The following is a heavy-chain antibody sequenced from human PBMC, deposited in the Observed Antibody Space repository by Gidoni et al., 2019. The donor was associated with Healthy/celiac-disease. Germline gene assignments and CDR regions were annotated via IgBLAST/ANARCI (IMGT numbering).Heavy chain of an antibody. CDR1: GFTVSSNY. Sequence: EVQLVESGGGLVQPGGSLRRSCAASGFTVSSNYMSWVRQAPGKGLEWVSFIYSGGSTYYADSVKGRFTISRDNSKNTLYLQMNSRRAEDTAVYYCARRIRGWGFDPWGQGTLVTVSS. D-gene: IGHD3-3*02. V-gene: IGHV3-66*04. CDR3: ARRIRGWGFDP. J-gene: IGHJ5*02. CDR2: IYSGGST.